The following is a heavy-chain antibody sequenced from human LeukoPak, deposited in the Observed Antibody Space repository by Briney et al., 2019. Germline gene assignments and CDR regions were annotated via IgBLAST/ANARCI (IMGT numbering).Heavy chain of an antibody. CDR1: GFTFITHG. D-gene: IGHD5-12*01. Sequence: GGPLRLPFPAPGFTFITHGMNWVRQAPGKGLEWVSGISPSGGITYYTDSVKGRFTISRDNSKNTQSLQMNSLRAEDTAVYYCAKDSVGYDYVGPFDYWGQGTLVTVSS. V-gene: IGHV3-23*01. CDR3: AKDSVGYDYVGPFDY. J-gene: IGHJ4*02. CDR2: ISPSGGIT.